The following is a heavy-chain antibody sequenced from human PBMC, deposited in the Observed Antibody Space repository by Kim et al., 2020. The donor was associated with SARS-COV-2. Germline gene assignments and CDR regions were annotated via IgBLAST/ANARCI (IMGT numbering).Heavy chain of an antibody. V-gene: IGHV3-9*01. Sequence: GGSLRLSCAASGFTFDDYAMHWVRQAPGKGLEWVSGISWNSGSIVYADSVKGRFTISRDNAMNSLYLKMNSLRAEDTTLYYCAKEINPYYYDSSPPEAFDIWSQRTMVTVSS. CDR2: ISWNSGSI. CDR1: GFTFDDYA. CDR3: AKEINPYYYDSSPPEAFDI. J-gene: IGHJ3*02. D-gene: IGHD3-22*01.